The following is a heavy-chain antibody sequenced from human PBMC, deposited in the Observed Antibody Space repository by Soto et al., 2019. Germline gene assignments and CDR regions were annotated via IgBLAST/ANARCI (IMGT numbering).Heavy chain of an antibody. CDR3: ASKGSSSWYRNAFDI. Sequence: ASVKVSCKASGYTFTGYYMHWVRQAPGQGLEWMGWINPNSGGTNYAQKFQGRVTMTRDTSISTAYMELSRLRSDDTAVYYCASKGSSSWYRNAFDIWGQGTMVTVS. D-gene: IGHD6-13*01. J-gene: IGHJ3*02. CDR1: GYTFTGYY. CDR2: INPNSGGT. V-gene: IGHV1-2*02.